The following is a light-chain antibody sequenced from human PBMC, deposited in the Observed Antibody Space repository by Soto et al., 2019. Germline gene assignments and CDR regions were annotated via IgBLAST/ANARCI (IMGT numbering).Light chain of an antibody. J-gene: IGKJ1*01. CDR3: QQRSNWQT. V-gene: IGKV3-11*01. Sequence: ENFFTQSPATLSLSPGERATLSSRASQSVSSYLAWYQQKPGQAPRLLIYDASNRATGIPARFSGSGSGTDFTLTISSLEPEDFAVYYCQQRSNWQTFGQGTKVDIK. CDR1: QSVSSY. CDR2: DAS.